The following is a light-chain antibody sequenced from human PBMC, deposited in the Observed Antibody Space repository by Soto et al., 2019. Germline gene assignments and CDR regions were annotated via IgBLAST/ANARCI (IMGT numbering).Light chain of an antibody. J-gene: IGLJ1*01. CDR3: NSLTSSGPAYV. CDR2: DVS. CDR1: SSDVGGYNY. Sequence: QSALTQPASVSGSPGQSVTISCTGTSSDVGGYNYVSWYQQHPGKAPKLMIYDVSNRPSGVSNRFSGSKSGNTASLTISGLQAEDEADYYCNSLTSSGPAYVFGTVTKVTVL. V-gene: IGLV2-14*01.